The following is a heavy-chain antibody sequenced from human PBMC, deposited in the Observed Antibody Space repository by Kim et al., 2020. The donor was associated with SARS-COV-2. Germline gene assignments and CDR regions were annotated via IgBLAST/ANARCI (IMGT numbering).Heavy chain of an antibody. CDR2: ISYDGSNK. J-gene: IGHJ6*02. V-gene: IGHV3-30*18. CDR1: GFTFSSYG. CDR3: AKARGV. Sequence: GGSLRLSCAASGFTFSSYGMHWVRQAPGKGLEWVAVISYDGSNKYYADSVKGRFTISRDNSKNTLYLQMNSLRAEDTAVYYCAKARGVWGQGTTVTVAS.